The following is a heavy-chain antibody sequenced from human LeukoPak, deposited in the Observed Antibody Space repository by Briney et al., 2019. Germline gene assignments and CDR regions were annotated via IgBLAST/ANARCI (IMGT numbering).Heavy chain of an antibody. Sequence: PSETLSLTCAVSGGSISSSNWWSWVRQPPGKGLEWIGQIYHSGSTNYNPSLKSRVAISVDKSKNQLSLNLNSVTAADTAVYYCARAGQGYCTSASCYLSLDYWGQGTPVTVSS. CDR2: IYHSGST. CDR3: ARAGQGYCTSASCYLSLDY. D-gene: IGHD2-2*01. J-gene: IGHJ4*02. V-gene: IGHV4-4*02. CDR1: GGSISSSNW.